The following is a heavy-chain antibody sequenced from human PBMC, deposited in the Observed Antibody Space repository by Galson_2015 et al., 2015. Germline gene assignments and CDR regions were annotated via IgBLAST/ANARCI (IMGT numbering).Heavy chain of an antibody. CDR3: ARGGNWNDYYWFDP. CDR1: GYTFTSYD. CDR2: MNPNSGNT. J-gene: IGHJ5*02. V-gene: IGHV1-8*01. Sequence: SVKVSCKASGYTFTSYDINWVQQATGQGLEWMGWMNPNSGNTGYAQKFQGRVTMTRNTSISTAYMELSSLRSEDTAVYYCARGGNWNDYYWFDPWGQGTLVTVSS. D-gene: IGHD1-1*01.